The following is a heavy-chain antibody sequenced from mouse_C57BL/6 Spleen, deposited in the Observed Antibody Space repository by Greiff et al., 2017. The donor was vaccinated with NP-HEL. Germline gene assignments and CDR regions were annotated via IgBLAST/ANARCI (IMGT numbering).Heavy chain of an antibody. J-gene: IGHJ1*03. Sequence: EVKLMESEGGLVQPGSSMKLSCTASGFTFSDYYMAWVRQVPEKGLEWVANINYDGSSTYYLDSLKSRFIISRDNAKNILYLQMSSLKSEDTATYYCARGELYWDGYFDVWGTGTTVTVSS. D-gene: IGHD4-1*01. CDR3: ARGELYWDGYFDV. CDR1: GFTFSDYY. CDR2: INYDGSST. V-gene: IGHV5-16*01.